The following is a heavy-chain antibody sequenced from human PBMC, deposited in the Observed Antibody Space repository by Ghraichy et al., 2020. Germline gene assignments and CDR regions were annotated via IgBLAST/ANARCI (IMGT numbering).Heavy chain of an antibody. D-gene: IGHD3-10*01. CDR3: ARDPVLLWFGELLGWFDP. V-gene: IGHV1-2*02. CDR2: INPNSGGT. CDR1: GYTFTGYY. J-gene: IGHJ5*02. Sequence: ASVKVSCKASGYTFTGYYMHWVRQAPGQGLEWMGWINPNSGGTNYAQKFQGRVTMTRDTSISTAYMELSRLRSDDTAVYYCARDPVLLWFGELLGWFDPWGQGTLVTVSS.